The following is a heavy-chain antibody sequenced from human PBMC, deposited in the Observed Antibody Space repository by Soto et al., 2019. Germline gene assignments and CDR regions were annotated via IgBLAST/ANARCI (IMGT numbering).Heavy chain of an antibody. J-gene: IGHJ6*02. D-gene: IGHD6-19*01. CDR1: GGSISSRSYY. CDR3: AIEQRPVAVAATVYYGMDV. CDR2: IYYSGST. V-gene: IGHV4-39*07. Sequence: SETLSLTCTVSGGSISSRSYYWGWIRQPPGKGLEWIGSIYYSGSTYYNPSLKSRVTISVDTSKHQFSLKLRSVIAADTAVYYCAIEQRPVAVAATVYYGMDVWGQGTTVTVSS.